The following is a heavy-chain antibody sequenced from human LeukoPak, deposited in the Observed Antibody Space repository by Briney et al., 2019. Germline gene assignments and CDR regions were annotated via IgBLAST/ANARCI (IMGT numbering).Heavy chain of an antibody. V-gene: IGHV3-30*18. J-gene: IGHJ4*02. D-gene: IGHD6-13*01. CDR3: AKAGGAIAAPGTRVWRGGNNFDY. CDR2: ISYDGSNK. Sequence: PGGSLRLSCAASGFTFSSYGMHWVRQAPGKGLEWVAVISYDGSNKYYADSVKGRFTISRDNSKNTLYLQMNSLRAEDTAVYYCAKAGGAIAAPGTRVWRGGNNFDYWGQGTLVTVS. CDR1: GFTFSSYG.